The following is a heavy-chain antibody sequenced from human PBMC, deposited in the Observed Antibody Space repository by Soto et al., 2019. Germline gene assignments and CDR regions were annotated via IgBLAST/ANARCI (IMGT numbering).Heavy chain of an antibody. CDR2: IWCGGSNK. Sequence: GGSLRLSCAASGFTFSSYGMHWVRQAPGKGLEWVAVIWCGGSNKYYADSVKGRFTISRDNSKNTLYVQMNSLRAEDTAVYYCAKGVSFYESSGNDYWGQGTLVTVSS. CDR3: AKGVSFYESSGNDY. CDR1: GFTFSSYG. J-gene: IGHJ4*02. V-gene: IGHV3-33*03. D-gene: IGHD3-22*01.